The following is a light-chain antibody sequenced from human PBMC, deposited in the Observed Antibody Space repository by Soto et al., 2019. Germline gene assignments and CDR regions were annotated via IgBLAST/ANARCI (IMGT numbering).Light chain of an antibody. Sequence: EIVLMQSPGTLSLSPGERATLSCRSSQSLGSDYLAWYQRKPGQAPRLLMYGVSSRATGIPDRFSGSGSGTDFTLTISRLEPDDVAVYYCQQYSSSPWTFGQGTKVDIK. CDR1: QSLGSDY. CDR3: QQYSSSPWT. V-gene: IGKV3-20*01. CDR2: GVS. J-gene: IGKJ1*01.